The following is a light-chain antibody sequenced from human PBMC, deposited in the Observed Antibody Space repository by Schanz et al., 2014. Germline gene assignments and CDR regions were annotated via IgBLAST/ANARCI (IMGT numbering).Light chain of an antibody. CDR2: DAS. Sequence: GDRVTITCRASQSIATWLAWYQQKPGKAPKLLIYDASSLESWVPSRFSGSGSGREFSLTISSLQPDDFATYYCQQYNSYLFTFGPGTTVDIK. V-gene: IGKV1-5*01. J-gene: IGKJ3*01. CDR3: QQYNSYLFT. CDR1: QSIATW.